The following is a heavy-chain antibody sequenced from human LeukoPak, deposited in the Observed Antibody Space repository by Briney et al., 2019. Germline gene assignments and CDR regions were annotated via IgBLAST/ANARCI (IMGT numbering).Heavy chain of an antibody. Sequence: PGGSLRLSCAVSGFIFSKYAMSWVRQAPGKGLEWVSATSGRGDSTYYADSVKGRFTISRDNSKNTLYLQMNSLRAEDTAVYYCARRAGAYSHPYDYWGQGTLVTVSS. J-gene: IGHJ4*02. D-gene: IGHD4/OR15-4a*01. CDR3: ARRAGAYSHPYDY. CDR2: TSGRGDST. V-gene: IGHV3-23*01. CDR1: GFIFSKYA.